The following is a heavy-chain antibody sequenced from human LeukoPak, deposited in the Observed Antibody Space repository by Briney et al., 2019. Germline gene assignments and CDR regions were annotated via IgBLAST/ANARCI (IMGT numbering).Heavy chain of an antibody. Sequence: SETLSLTCTVSGGSISSTTYYWGWIRQPPGKGLEWIGTIYYSGTSYYNPSLKSRVTISVDTSRNQFSLELSSMTAADTAVYYCARGPTLKYFHHWGQGTLVSVSS. CDR2: IYYSGTS. J-gene: IGHJ1*01. CDR3: ARGPTLKYFHH. V-gene: IGHV4-39*02. CDR1: GGSISSTTYY.